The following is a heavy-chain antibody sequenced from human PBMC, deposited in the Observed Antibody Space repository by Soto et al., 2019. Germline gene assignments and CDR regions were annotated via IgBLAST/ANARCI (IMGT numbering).Heavy chain of an antibody. CDR2: IKTNADGGTT. J-gene: IGHJ4*02. CDR1: GFTFSNAW. V-gene: IGHV3-15*01. Sequence: EVQVVESGGDLVKPGGSLRLSCEASGFTFSNAWMSWVRQAPGKGLEWVVRIKTNADGGTTDYAAHVKGRFTIARDELRTTVYLQMSSLRTEDTAVYYCTTDRATASTGFDYWGQGTLVTVSS. CDR3: TTDRATASTGFDY. D-gene: IGHD4-17*01.